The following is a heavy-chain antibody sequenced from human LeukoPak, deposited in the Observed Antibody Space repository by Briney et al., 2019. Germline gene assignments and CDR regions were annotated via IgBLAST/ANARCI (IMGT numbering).Heavy chain of an antibody. J-gene: IGHJ4*02. CDR3: ARAPTGFFDY. CDR2: IYYSGST. D-gene: IGHD1-14*01. CDR1: GGSISSGGYY. Sequence: SQTLSLTCTVSGGSISSGGYYWSWIRQHPGKGLEWIGYIYYSGSTYYNPSLKSRFTISVDTSKNQFSLKLSSVTAADTAVYYCARAPTGFFDYWGQGTLVTVSS. V-gene: IGHV4-31*03.